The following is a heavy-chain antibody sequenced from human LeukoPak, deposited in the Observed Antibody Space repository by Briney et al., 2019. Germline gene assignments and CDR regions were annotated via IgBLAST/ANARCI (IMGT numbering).Heavy chain of an antibody. CDR1: GGSISSSSYY. V-gene: IGHV4-39*07. CDR2: IYYSGST. Sequence: SETLSLTCTVSGGSISSSSYYWGWIRLPPGKGLEWIGSIYYSGSTYYNPSLKSRVTISVDTSKNQFSLKLSSVTAADTAVYYCASRSRITMIVVANGAFDIWGQGTMVTVSS. J-gene: IGHJ3*02. D-gene: IGHD3-22*01. CDR3: ASRSRITMIVVANGAFDI.